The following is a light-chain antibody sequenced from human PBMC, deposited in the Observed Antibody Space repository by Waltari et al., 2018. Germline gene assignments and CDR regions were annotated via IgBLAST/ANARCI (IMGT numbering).Light chain of an antibody. CDR3: QQRSNWGGIT. Sequence: EIVLTQSPATLSLSPGERATLSCRASQSVSTYLAWYQQKPGQAPRLLIYDASNRATGIPARFSGSGSGTDFTLTISSLGPEDLAVYYCQQRSNWGGITFGPGTKVDIK. CDR2: DAS. CDR1: QSVSTY. V-gene: IGKV3-11*01. J-gene: IGKJ3*01.